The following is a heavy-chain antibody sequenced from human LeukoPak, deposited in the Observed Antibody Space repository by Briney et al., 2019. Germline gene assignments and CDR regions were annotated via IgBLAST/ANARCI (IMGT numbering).Heavy chain of an antibody. CDR1: GGSISSSSYY. CDR2: IYYSGST. Sequence: PSETLSLTCTVSGGSISSSSYYWGWIRQPPGKGLEWIGSIYYSGSTYYNPSLKSRVTISVDTSKNQFSLKLSSVTAADTAVYYCARVFYYDSSGIDYWGQGILVTVSS. D-gene: IGHD3-22*01. J-gene: IGHJ4*02. CDR3: ARVFYYDSSGIDY. V-gene: IGHV4-39*07.